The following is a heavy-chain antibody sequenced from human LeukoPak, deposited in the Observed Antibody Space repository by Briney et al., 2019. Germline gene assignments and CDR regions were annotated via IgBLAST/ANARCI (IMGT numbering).Heavy chain of an antibody. J-gene: IGHJ4*02. D-gene: IGHD2-21*01. V-gene: IGHV3-7*01. CDR1: GFTFSSHW. CDR3: ARLSRTSMFDY. Sequence: PGGSLRLSCAASGFTFSSHWMSWVRQAPGKGLEWVANIEQGGSVKHYVDSVKGRFTISRDNARSSSYLQMSSLRVEDTAVYYCARLSRTSMFDYWGQGILVTVSS. CDR2: IEQGGSVK.